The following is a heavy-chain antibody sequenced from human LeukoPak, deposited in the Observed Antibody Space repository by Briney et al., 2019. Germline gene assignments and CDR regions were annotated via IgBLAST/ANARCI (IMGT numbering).Heavy chain of an antibody. CDR2: IIPIFGTA. CDR3: AREGCSSTSCYNWFDP. Sequence: SVKVSYKASGGTFISYAISWVRQAPGQGREWMGGIIPIFGTAKYAQKFQGRVTITADESTSTAYMELSSLRSEDTAVYYCAREGCSSTSCYNWFDPWGQGTLVTISS. CDR1: GGTFISYA. V-gene: IGHV1-69*01. D-gene: IGHD2-2*01. J-gene: IGHJ5*02.